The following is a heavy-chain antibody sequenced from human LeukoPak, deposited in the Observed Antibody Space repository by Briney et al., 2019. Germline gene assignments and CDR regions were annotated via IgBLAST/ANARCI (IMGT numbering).Heavy chain of an antibody. CDR3: ARTHCTNGVCPIDS. CDR2: IYTSGST. CDR1: GGSIRSGSCY. Sequence: MSSQTLSLTCTVSGGSIRSGSCYWSWIRQPAGKGLEWIGRIYTSGSTNYNPSLKSRVTISVDTSKNQFSLKLSSVTAADTAVYYCARTHCTNGVCPIDSWGQGTLVTVSS. V-gene: IGHV4-61*02. J-gene: IGHJ4*02. D-gene: IGHD2-8*01.